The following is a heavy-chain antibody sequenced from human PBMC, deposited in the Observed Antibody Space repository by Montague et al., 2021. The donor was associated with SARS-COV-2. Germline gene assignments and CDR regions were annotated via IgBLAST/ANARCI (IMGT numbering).Heavy chain of an antibody. D-gene: IGHD3-10*01. CDR3: ARGMIRGVTTPFDY. J-gene: IGHJ4*02. CDR2: IYYSRTT. Sequence: SETLSLTCSVSSGSIISSGYCWGWIRQPPGKELEWIGNIYYSRTTYYNPSLQSRGTISVDTSKNHLSLRLGSVTAADTAVYFCARGMIRGVTTPFDYWGQGSQVTVSS. V-gene: IGHV4-39*02. CDR1: SGSIISSGYC.